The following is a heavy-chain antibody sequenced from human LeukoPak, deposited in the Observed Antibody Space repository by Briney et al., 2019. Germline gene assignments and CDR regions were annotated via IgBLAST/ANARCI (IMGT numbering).Heavy chain of an antibody. CDR1: GGSISSYY. V-gene: IGHV4-59*12. D-gene: IGHD3-16*02. J-gene: IGHJ4*02. CDR2: IYYSGST. Sequence: PSETLSLTCTVSGGSISSYYWTWIRQPPGKGLEWIGNIYYSGSTNYNPSLKSRVTISVDKSKNQFSLKLSSVTAADTAVYYCARFWGSYRYTYYYDYWGQGTLVTVSS. CDR3: ARFWGSYRYTYYYDY.